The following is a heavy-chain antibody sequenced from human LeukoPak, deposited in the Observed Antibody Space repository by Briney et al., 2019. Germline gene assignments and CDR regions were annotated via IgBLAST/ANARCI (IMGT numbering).Heavy chain of an antibody. CDR3: AKSALLWNGYFDY. CDR2: IRSKANSYAT. CDR1: GFTFSGSA. V-gene: IGHV3-73*01. Sequence: PGGSLRLSCAASGFTFSGSAMHWVRQASGKGLEWVGRIRSKANSYATAYAASVKGRFTISRDDSKNTAYLQMNSLKTEDTAVYYCAKSALLWNGYFDYWGQGTLVTVSS. D-gene: IGHD2-2*01. J-gene: IGHJ4*02.